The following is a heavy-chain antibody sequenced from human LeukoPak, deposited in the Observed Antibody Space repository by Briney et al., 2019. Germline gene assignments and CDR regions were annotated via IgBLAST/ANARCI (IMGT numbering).Heavy chain of an antibody. J-gene: IGHJ4*02. CDR1: GGSFSGYY. CDR2: INHSGST. Sequence: PSETLSLTCAVYGGSFSGYYWSWIRQPPGKGLEWIGEINHSGSTNYNPSLKSRVTISVDTSKNQFSLKLSSVTAADTAVYYCARSRGYSYGYGSNWGQGTLVTVSS. D-gene: IGHD5-18*01. V-gene: IGHV4-34*01. CDR3: ARSRGYSYGYGSN.